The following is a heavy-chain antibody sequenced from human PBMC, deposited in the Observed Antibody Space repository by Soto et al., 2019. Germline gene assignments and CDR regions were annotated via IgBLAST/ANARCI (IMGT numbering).Heavy chain of an antibody. CDR2: INPGDSDA. CDR1: GYSFTNYW. J-gene: IGHJ4*02. CDR3: ARPMDVHRTVYYAI. V-gene: IGHV5-51*01. Sequence: GESLKISCKGSGYSFTNYWIAWVRQMPGNGLEWMGVINPGDSDARYSPSFQGQVTISVDKSINTAYLQWSSLKASDTAMYFCARPMDVHRTVYYAIWGQGTPVTSPQ. D-gene: IGHD2-2*01.